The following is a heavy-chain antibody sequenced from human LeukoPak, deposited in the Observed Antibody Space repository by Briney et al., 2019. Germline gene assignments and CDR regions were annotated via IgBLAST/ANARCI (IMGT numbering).Heavy chain of an antibody. D-gene: IGHD5-18*01. CDR3: AGGWIQPGAFDI. Sequence: SETLSLTCTVSDDSISTYYWTWIRQPPGKGLEWIGYIYYSGSTNCNPSLKSRVTISVDTSKNQFSLKLSSVTAADTAVYYYAGGWIQPGAFDIWGQGTMVTVSS. CDR1: DDSISTYY. V-gene: IGHV4-59*01. CDR2: IYYSGST. J-gene: IGHJ3*02.